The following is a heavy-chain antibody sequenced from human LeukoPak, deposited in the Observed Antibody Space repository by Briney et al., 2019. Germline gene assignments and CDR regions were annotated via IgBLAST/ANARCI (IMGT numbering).Heavy chain of an antibody. J-gene: IGHJ4*02. Sequence: PSETLSLTCTVSGGSISSSSYYWGWIRQPPGKGLEWIGSIYYSGSTYYNPSLKSRVTISVDTSKNQFSLKLSSVTAADTAVYHCARHFRELIWYDSSGYLDYWGQGTLVTVSS. CDR1: GGSISSSSYY. D-gene: IGHD3-22*01. CDR2: IYYSGST. CDR3: ARHFRELIWYDSSGYLDY. V-gene: IGHV4-39*01.